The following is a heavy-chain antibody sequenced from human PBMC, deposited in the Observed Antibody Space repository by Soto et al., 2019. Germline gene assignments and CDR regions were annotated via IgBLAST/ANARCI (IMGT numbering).Heavy chain of an antibody. CDR3: AKSAPAAAGTGPFDY. D-gene: IGHD6-13*01. V-gene: IGHV3-23*01. J-gene: IGHJ4*02. Sequence: GGSLRLSFTASGFPFSSFAMTWVRQAPGKGLEWVSTISGSDGNTNYAVSVKGRFTISRDNFMNTLYLQVNSLGAEDTAVYYCAKSAPAAAGTGPFDYWGQGT. CDR2: ISGSDGNT. CDR1: GFPFSSFA.